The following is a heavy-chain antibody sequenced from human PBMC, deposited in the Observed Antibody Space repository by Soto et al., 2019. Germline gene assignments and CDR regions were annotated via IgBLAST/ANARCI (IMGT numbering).Heavy chain of an antibody. V-gene: IGHV3-30-3*01. CDR1: GFTFSSYA. CDR3: ARESGWFSPDY. Sequence: QVQLVESGGGVVQPGRSLRLSCAASGFTFSSYAMHWVRQAPGKGLEWVAFISYDGSNKYYADSVKCRFTISRDNSKNTLYLQMNSLRTEDTAVYYCARESGWFSPDYWGQGTLVTVSS. D-gene: IGHD6-19*01. CDR2: ISYDGSNK. J-gene: IGHJ4*02.